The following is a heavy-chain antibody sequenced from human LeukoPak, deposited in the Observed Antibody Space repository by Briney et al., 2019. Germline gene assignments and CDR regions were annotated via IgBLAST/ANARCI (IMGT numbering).Heavy chain of an antibody. D-gene: IGHD1-7*01. CDR2: INPNSGGT. CDR1: GYTFTVYY. V-gene: IGHV1-2*02. J-gene: IGHJ4*02. CDR3: ARDPDVGARITGTTLEDY. Sequence: GASVTVSFTASGYTFTVYYMHWVRQGPGQGREWVGWINPNSGGTNYAQKFQGRVTMTRDTSISTAYMELSRLRSDDTDVYYCARDPDVGARITGTTLEDYWGQGTLVTVSS.